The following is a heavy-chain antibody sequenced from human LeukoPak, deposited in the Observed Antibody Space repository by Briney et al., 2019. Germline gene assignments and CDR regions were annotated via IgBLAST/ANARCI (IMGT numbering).Heavy chain of an antibody. CDR3: ARDRGGQHGHLFDY. Sequence: SETLPLTCTVTGGSISSIGYHWSWIRQHPGQGLEWIGYISYSGSPNYNPSLKSRVTISVDKSKNQFSLKLSSVTAADTAVYYCARDRGGQHGHLFDYWGXGTLXTVSS. CDR1: GGSISSIGYH. D-gene: IGHD3-10*01. V-gene: IGHV4-31*03. J-gene: IGHJ4*01. CDR2: ISYSGSP.